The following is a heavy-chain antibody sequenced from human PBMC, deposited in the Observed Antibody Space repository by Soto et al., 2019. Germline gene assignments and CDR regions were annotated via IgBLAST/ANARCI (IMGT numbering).Heavy chain of an antibody. Sequence: QVQLQESGPGLVKPSQTLSLTCTVSGGSISSGGYYWSWIRQHPGKGLEWIGYIYYSGSTYYNPALKSRVTRSVDTSKNQFSLKLSSVTAADTAVYYCARGGTAAISLIHPPPDYWGQGTLVTVSS. V-gene: IGHV4-31*03. CDR3: ARGGTAAISLIHPPPDY. D-gene: IGHD2-2*02. CDR1: GGSISSGGYY. CDR2: IYYSGST. J-gene: IGHJ4*02.